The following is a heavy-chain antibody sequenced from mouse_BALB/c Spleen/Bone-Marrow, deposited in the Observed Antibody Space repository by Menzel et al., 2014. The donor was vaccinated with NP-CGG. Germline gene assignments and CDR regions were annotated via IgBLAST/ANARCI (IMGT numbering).Heavy chain of an antibody. J-gene: IGHJ3*01. Sequence: VQLQQSGPSLVKPSQTLSLTCSVTGDSITNGYWNWIRKFPGNKLEYMGYINYSGSTYYNPSLKSRISITRDTSKNXFFLQLNSVTTEDTATYYCVRSGYYGSYPASYWGQGTLVTVSA. D-gene: IGHD2-1*01. CDR2: INYSGST. CDR3: VRSGYYGSYPASY. CDR1: GDSITNGY. V-gene: IGHV3-8*02.